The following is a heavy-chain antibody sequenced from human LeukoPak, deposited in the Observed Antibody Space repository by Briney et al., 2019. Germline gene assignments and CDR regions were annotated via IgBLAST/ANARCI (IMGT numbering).Heavy chain of an antibody. CDR1: GDSISSYY. J-gene: IGHJ4*02. CDR3: ARRYCSSTSCNFDY. V-gene: IGHV4-59*01. CDR2: IYYSGST. Sequence: SETLSLTCTVSGDSISSYYWSWIRQPPGQGLEWIGYIYYSGSTNYNPSLKSRVTISVDTSKNQFSLKLSSVTAADTAVYYCARRYCSSTSCNFDYWGQGTLVTVSS. D-gene: IGHD2-2*01.